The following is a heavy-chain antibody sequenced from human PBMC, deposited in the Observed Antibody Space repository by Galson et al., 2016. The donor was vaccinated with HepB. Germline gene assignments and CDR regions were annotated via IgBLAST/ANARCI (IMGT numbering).Heavy chain of an antibody. CDR1: GGTFSTYA. V-gene: IGHV1-69*13. Sequence: SVKVSCKAAGGTFSTYAINWVRQAPGHGLEWMGGFIPVSDTKHYAQNFPGRVKITADESATTAYMDLSSLRSEDTAVYYCARSGQGTGLNPLYYAMDVWGQGTTVTVSS. J-gene: IGHJ6*02. CDR3: ARSGQGTGLNPLYYAMDV. D-gene: IGHD1-14*01. CDR2: FIPVSDTK.